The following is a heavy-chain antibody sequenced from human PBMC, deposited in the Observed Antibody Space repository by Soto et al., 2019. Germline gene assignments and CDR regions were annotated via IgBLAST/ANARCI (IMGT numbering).Heavy chain of an antibody. CDR1: GGTFSSYA. CDR2: IIPIFGTA. Sequence: QVQLVQSGAEVKKPGSSVKVSCKASGGTFSSYAISWVRQAPGQGLEWMGGIIPIFGTANYAQKFQGRVTITADESTSTAYMELSSLRSEDTAVYYCARDPTSAAGKPLPYYFDYWGQGTLVTVSS. CDR3: ARDPTSAAGKPLPYYFDY. V-gene: IGHV1-69*01. D-gene: IGHD6-13*01. J-gene: IGHJ4*02.